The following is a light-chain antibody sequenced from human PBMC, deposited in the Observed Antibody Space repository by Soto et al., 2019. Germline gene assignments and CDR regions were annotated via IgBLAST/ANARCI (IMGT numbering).Light chain of an antibody. CDR1: QSISSK. CDR2: DAS. Sequence: IEMTQSPATLSVSLGERATLSCRASQSISSKLAWYQRRPGQAPRLLIYDASTRASGVPARFSGSGSGTEFTLTISSLQSKDFAVYYCQQYNNWPPWTFGQGTKVEIK. CDR3: QQYNNWPPWT. J-gene: IGKJ1*01. V-gene: IGKV3-15*01.